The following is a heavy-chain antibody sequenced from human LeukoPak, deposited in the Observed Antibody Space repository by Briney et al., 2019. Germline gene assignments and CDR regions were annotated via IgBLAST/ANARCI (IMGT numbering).Heavy chain of an antibody. J-gene: IGHJ4*02. CDR1: GFTFSNYG. Sequence: GGSLRLSCAASGFTFSNYGMSWVRQAPGKGLKWVSAISASGGSTYYADSVKGRFTISRDNSKNTLYLQMNSLRAEDTAVYYCAKALYDSTGDGYWGQGTLVTIS. CDR3: AKALYDSTGDGY. CDR2: ISASGGST. D-gene: IGHD7-27*01. V-gene: IGHV3-23*01.